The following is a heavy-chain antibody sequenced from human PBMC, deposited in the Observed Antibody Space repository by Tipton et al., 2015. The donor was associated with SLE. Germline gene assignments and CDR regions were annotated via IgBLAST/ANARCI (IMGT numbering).Heavy chain of an antibody. CDR2: IYTRGST. CDR1: GYSISGGYY. Sequence: LRLSCAVSGYSISGGYYWGWIRQPPGKALEWIGSIYTRGSTNYNLSLKSRVTISVDTSKNQFSLKLNSVTAADTAVYYCARDSPTVGFDFWGQGTLVTVSS. V-gene: IGHV4-38-2*02. J-gene: IGHJ4*02. CDR3: ARDSPTVGFDF. D-gene: IGHD1-26*01.